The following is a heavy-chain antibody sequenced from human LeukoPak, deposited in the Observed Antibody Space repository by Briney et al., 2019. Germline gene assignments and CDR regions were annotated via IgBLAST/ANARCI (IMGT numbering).Heavy chain of an antibody. D-gene: IGHD6-13*01. CDR3: ASLAAYSSSWRYYYYGMDV. V-gene: IGHV4-34*01. CDR1: GGSFSGYY. CDR2: INHSGST. J-gene: IGHJ6*02. Sequence: PSETLSLTCAVYGGSFSGYYWSWIRQPPGNRLEWIGEINHSGSTNYNPSLKSRVTISVDTSKNQFSLKLSSVTAADTAVYYCASLAAYSSSWRYYYYGMDVWGQGTTVTVSS.